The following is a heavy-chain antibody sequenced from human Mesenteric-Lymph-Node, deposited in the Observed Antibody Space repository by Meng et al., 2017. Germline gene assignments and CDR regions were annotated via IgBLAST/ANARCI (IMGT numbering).Heavy chain of an antibody. CDR3: AKGGDYAPNDAFDI. CDR1: GYSISSGYY. CDR2: ISWNSGSI. V-gene: IGHV3-9*01. Sequence: LSLTCAVSGYSISSGYYWGWIRQAPGKGLEWVSGISWNSGSIGYADSVKGRFTISRDNAKNSLYLQMNSLRAEDTALYYCAKGGDYAPNDAFDIWGQGTMVTVSS. D-gene: IGHD4-17*01. J-gene: IGHJ3*02.